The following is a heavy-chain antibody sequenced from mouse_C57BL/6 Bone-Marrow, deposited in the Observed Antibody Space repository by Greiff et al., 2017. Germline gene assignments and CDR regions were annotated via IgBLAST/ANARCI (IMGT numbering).Heavy chain of an antibody. CDR3: SRLRYPPYAMDY. CDR1: GFTIKDYY. J-gene: IGHJ4*01. V-gene: IGHV14-2*01. Sequence: VHVKQSGAELVKPGASVKLSCTASGFTIKDYYMHWVKQRPEQGLEWIGRIDPEDGETKYAPKFQGKATITADTSSNTAYRQLSSLTSEDTAVYDCSRLRYPPYAMDYWGQGTSVTVSS. D-gene: IGHD1-1*01. CDR2: IDPEDGET.